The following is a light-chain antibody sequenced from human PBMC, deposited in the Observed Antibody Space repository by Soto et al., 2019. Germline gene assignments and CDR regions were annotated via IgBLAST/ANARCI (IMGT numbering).Light chain of an antibody. V-gene: IGLV2-8*01. J-gene: IGLJ2*01. CDR3: SSFAGGGNPVL. CDR2: EVT. CDR1: SSDVGGYNY. Sequence: QSARTQPPSASGSLGHSVTNSCTGTSSDVGGYNYVSWHQQHPGKAPKVMIYEVTKRPPGVPDRFSGSKSGNTASLTVSGLQAEDEADYYCSSFAGGGNPVLLGGGTKVTVL.